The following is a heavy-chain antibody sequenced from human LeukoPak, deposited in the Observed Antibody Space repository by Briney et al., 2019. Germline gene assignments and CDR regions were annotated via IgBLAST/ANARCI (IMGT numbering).Heavy chain of an antibody. J-gene: IGHJ5*02. V-gene: IGHV1-8*01. Sequence: ASVKVSCTASGYTFTSYDINWVRQTTGQGLEWMGWMNPNSGNTGYAQKFQGRVTMTRNTSISTAYMELSSLRSEDAAVYYCARAQPPAKDCSSTSCYARRENWFDPWGQGTLVTVSS. CDR3: ARAQPPAKDCSSTSCYARRENWFDP. D-gene: IGHD2-2*01. CDR1: GYTFTSYD. CDR2: MNPNSGNT.